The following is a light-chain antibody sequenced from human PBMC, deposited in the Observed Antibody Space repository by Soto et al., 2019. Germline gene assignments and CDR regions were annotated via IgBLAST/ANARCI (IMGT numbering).Light chain of an antibody. J-gene: IGKJ1*01. V-gene: IGKV3-15*01. Sequence: EIVMTQSPATLYVSPGERATLSCRASQSVSSSYLAWYQQKPGQAPRPILYGASTRANGIPARFSGSGSGTELTLTISSLQSEDFAVYDCQQYNDWPPRTFGQGTKVDIK. CDR1: QSVSSSY. CDR3: QQYNDWPPRT. CDR2: GAS.